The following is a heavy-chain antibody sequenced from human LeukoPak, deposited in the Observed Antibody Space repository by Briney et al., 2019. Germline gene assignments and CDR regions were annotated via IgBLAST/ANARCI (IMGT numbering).Heavy chain of an antibody. Sequence: SETLSLTCTVSGGSISSYYWSWIRQPPGKGLEWIGYIYYSGSTSYNPSLKSRVTISVDTSKNQFSLKLSSVTAADTAVYYCARAEYDTLDYWGQGTLVTVSS. CDR3: ARAEYDTLDY. V-gene: IGHV4-59*01. CDR1: GGSISSYY. D-gene: IGHD3-22*01. CDR2: IYYSGST. J-gene: IGHJ4*02.